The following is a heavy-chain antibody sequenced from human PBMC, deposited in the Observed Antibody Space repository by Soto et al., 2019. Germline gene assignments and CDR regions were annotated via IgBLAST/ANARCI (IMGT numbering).Heavy chain of an antibody. CDR1: GGPFSRYP. CDR3: ARQYRLTSCYGLDV. D-gene: IGHD2-2*01. J-gene: IGHJ6*02. Sequence: YVEVPCTASGGPFSRYPIRWLRQAPGRGLEWMGGIITLFCTPSYAQKFQGRVTITADESTTNANMELSSLRAEYTAMYYRARQYRLTSCYGLDVWGQGTTVTVSS. V-gene: IGHV1-69*01. CDR2: IITLFCTP.